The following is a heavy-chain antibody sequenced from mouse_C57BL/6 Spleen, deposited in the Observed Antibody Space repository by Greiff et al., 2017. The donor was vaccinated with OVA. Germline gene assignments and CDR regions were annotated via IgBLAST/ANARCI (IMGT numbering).Heavy chain of an antibody. Sequence: EVQLQESGPVLVKPGASVKMSCKASGYTFTDYYMNWVKQSHGKSLEWIGVINPYNGGTSYNQKFKGKATLTVDKSSSTAYMELNSLTSEDSAGYYCARPYDYDGEAWFAYWGQGTLVTVSA. J-gene: IGHJ3*01. V-gene: IGHV1-19*01. CDR3: ARPYDYDGEAWFAY. CDR1: GYTFTDYY. CDR2: INPYNGGT. D-gene: IGHD2-4*01.